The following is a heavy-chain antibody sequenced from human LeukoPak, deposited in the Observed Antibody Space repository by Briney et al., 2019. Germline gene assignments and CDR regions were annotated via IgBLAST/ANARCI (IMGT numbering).Heavy chain of an antibody. V-gene: IGHV3-23*01. Sequence: PGGSLRLSCAASGFIFSSYAMSWVRQAPGKGLEWVSAISWSGGSTYYADSVKGRFTISRDNAKNTVYLQMNSLRAEDTAVYYCAKERSSIIGVCHGDFDYWGQGTLVTVSS. D-gene: IGHD2-8*01. CDR3: AKERSSIIGVCHGDFDY. CDR1: GFIFSSYA. J-gene: IGHJ4*02. CDR2: ISWSGGST.